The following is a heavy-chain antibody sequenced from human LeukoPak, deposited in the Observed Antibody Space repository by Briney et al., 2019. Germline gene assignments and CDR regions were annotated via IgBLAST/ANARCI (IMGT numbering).Heavy chain of an antibody. CDR2: IYSSGST. D-gene: IGHD1-1*01. Sequence: SETLSLTCTVSGGSISSSSYYWGWIRQPPGKGLEWIGSIYSSGSTYYNPSLKSRVTISVDTSKNQFSLKLISVTAADTAVLYCARNWNDFLPNNWFDPWGQGTLVTVSS. J-gene: IGHJ5*02. CDR3: ARNWNDFLPNNWFDP. V-gene: IGHV4-39*01. CDR1: GGSISSSSYY.